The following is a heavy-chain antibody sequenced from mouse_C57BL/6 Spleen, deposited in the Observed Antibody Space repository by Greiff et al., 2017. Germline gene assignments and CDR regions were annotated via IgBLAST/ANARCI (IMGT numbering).Heavy chain of an antibody. J-gene: IGHJ2*01. CDR3: AREGITTVVAHYFDY. CDR1: GYTFTSYW. Sequence: VQLQQPGAELVKPGASVKLSCKASGYTFTSYWMHWVKQRPGQGLEWIGMIHPNSGSTNYNEKFKSKATLTVDKSSSTAYMQLSSLTSEDSAVYYCAREGITTVVAHYFDYWGQGTTLTVSS. D-gene: IGHD1-1*01. V-gene: IGHV1-64*01. CDR2: IHPNSGST.